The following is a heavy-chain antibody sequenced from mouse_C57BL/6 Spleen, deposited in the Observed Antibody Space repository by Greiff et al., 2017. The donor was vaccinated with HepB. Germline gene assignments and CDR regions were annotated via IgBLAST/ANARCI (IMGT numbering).Heavy chain of an antibody. D-gene: IGHD1-1*01. CDR1: GFNIKDYY. Sequence: VQLQQSGAELVRPGASVKLSCTASGFNIKDYYMHWVKQRPEQGLEWIGRIDPEDGDTEYAPKFQGKATMTADTSSNTAYLQLSSLTSEDTAVYYCTTSYYYGSSDPFAYWGQGTLVTVSA. CDR3: TTSYYYGSSDPFAY. J-gene: IGHJ3*01. CDR2: IDPEDGDT. V-gene: IGHV14-1*01.